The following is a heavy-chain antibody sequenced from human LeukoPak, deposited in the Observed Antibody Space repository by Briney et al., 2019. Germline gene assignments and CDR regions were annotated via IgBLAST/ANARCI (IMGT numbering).Heavy chain of an antibody. CDR2: ISGSGGST. CDR3: AKVRYSGSYWDY. V-gene: IGHV3-23*01. CDR1: GFTFNSYG. D-gene: IGHD1-26*01. J-gene: IGHJ4*02. Sequence: AGGSLRLSCAVSGFTFNSYGMSWVRQAPGKGLEWVSGISGSGGSTYYADSVKGRFTISRDNSKNTLYLQMNSLRAEDTAVYYCAKVRYSGSYWDYWGQGTLVTVSS.